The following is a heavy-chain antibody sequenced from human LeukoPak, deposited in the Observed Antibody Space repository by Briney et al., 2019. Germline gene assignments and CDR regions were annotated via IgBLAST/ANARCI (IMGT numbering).Heavy chain of an antibody. V-gene: IGHV4-61*02. CDR1: GGSIYSGSYY. CDR2: IYTSGST. J-gene: IGHJ4*02. Sequence: PSETLSLTCTVSGGSIYSGSYYCSWIRQPAGKGLEWIGRIYTSGSTNYNPSLKSRVTISVDTSKNQFSLKLSSVTAADTAVYYCARDRRDGYNLYYFDLWGQGTLVTVSS. D-gene: IGHD5-24*01. CDR3: ARDRRDGYNLYYFDL.